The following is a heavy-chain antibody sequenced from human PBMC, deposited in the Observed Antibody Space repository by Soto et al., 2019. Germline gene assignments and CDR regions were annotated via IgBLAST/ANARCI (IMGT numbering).Heavy chain of an antibody. CDR3: ARQKSSRGRFYYYYYGMDV. D-gene: IGHD6-13*01. J-gene: IGHJ6*02. V-gene: IGHV5-51*01. CDR1: GYSFTSYW. CDR2: IYPGDSDT. Sequence: PGESLKISCKGCGYSFTSYWIGWVRQMPRRCLEWMWIIYPGDSDTRYSPSFQGQVTISADKSIRTAYLQWSSMKASDTAMYYCARQKSSRGRFYYYYYGMDVWGQGTTVTVSS.